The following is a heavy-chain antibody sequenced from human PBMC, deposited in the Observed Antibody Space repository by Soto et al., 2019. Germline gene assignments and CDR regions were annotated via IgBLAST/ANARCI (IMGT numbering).Heavy chain of an antibody. J-gene: IGHJ6*02. V-gene: IGHV3-23*01. Sequence: EVQLLESGGGLIQPGGSLRLSCAASIFTIDSYAMSWVRQAPGKGLERVSSISGSGSSTYYADSVKGRVAISKDNSRNRLFLQMNSLRAGDTVVYNCAISTRWGYYGMDVWGPGTTVTVSS. CDR2: ISGSGSST. CDR1: IFTIDSYA. CDR3: AISTRWGYYGMDV. D-gene: IGHD2-2*01.